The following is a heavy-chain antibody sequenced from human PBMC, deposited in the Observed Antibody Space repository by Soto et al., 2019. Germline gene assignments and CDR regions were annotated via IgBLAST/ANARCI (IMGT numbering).Heavy chain of an antibody. Sequence: SVKVSCKASGGTFSSYAISWVRQAPGQGLEWMGGIIPIFGTANYAQKFQGRVTIAADESTSTAYMELSSLRSEDTAVYYCARDLYGEGYYYYYGMDVWGQGTTVTVYS. CDR2: IIPIFGTA. CDR1: GGTFSSYA. D-gene: IGHD4-17*01. CDR3: ARDLYGEGYYYYYGMDV. V-gene: IGHV1-69*13. J-gene: IGHJ6*02.